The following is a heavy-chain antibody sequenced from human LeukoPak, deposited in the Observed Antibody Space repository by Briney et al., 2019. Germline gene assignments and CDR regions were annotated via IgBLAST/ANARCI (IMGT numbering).Heavy chain of an antibody. CDR3: ARGLLLWFGELGPIDY. J-gene: IGHJ4*02. Sequence: GGSLRLSSAASGFTFSSYWMSWVRQAPGKGLEWVANIKQDGSEKYYVDSVKGRFTISRDNAKNSLYPQMNSLRAEDTAVYYCARGLLLWFGELGPIDYWGQGTLVTVSS. CDR1: GFTFSSYW. V-gene: IGHV3-7*01. D-gene: IGHD3-10*01. CDR2: IKQDGSEK.